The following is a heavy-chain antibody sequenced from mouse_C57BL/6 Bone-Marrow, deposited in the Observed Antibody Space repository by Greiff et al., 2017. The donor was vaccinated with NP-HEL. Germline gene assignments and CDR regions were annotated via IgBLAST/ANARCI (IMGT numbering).Heavy chain of an antibody. V-gene: IGHV5-17*01. D-gene: IGHD1-1*01. CDR3: AIYYYGSSYNWYFDV. CDR2: ISSGSSTI. J-gene: IGHJ1*03. Sequence: EVKLVESGGGLVKPGGSLKLSCAASGFTFSDYGMHWVRQAPEKGLEWVAYISSGSSTIYYADTVKGRFTISRDNAKNTLFLQMTSLRSEDTAMYYCAIYYYGSSYNWYFDVWGTGTTVTVSS. CDR1: GFTFSDYG.